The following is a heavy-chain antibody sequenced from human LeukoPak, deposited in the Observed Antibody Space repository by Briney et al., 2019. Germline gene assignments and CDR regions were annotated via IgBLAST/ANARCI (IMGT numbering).Heavy chain of an antibody. CDR3: ALSLPIDNAFDI. V-gene: IGHV4-30-2*01. D-gene: IGHD3-16*02. Sequence: SQTLSLTCAVSGGSISSGGYSWSWIRQPPGKGLEWIGYIYHSGSTYYNPSLKSRVTISVDRSKNQFSLKLSSVTAADTAVYYCALSLPIDNAFDIWGQGTMVTVSS. J-gene: IGHJ3*02. CDR1: GGSISSGGYS. CDR2: IYHSGST.